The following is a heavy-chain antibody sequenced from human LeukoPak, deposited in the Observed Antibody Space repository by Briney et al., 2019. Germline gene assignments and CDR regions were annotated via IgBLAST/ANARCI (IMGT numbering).Heavy chain of an antibody. D-gene: IGHD6-6*01. V-gene: IGHV3-30*02. CDR2: IRYDGSNK. CDR3: AKDRAPIAARPGYFDY. Sequence: RGSLRLSCAASGFTFSSYGMHWVRQAPGKGLEWVAFIRYDGSNKYYADSVKGRFTISRDNSKNTLYLQMNSLRAEDTAVYYCAKDRAPIAARPGYFDYWGQGTLVTVSS. CDR1: GFTFSSYG. J-gene: IGHJ4*02.